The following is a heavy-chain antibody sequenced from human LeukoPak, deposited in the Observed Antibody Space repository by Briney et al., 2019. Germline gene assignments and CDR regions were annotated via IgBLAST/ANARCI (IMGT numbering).Heavy chain of an antibody. Sequence: SVKVSCKSSGGTFSSYAISWVRQAPGQGLEWMGRIIPILGIANYAQKFQGRVTITADKSTSTAYMELSSLRSEDTAVYYCAREGTMIARYMDVWGQGTTVTVSS. V-gene: IGHV1-69*04. CDR1: GGTFSSYA. D-gene: IGHD3-22*01. J-gene: IGHJ6*02. CDR2: IIPILGIA. CDR3: AREGTMIARYMDV.